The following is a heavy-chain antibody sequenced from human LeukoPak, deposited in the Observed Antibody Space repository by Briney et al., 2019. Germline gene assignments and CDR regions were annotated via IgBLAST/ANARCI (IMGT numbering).Heavy chain of an antibody. V-gene: IGHV4-4*07. CDR1: GGSISSYY. J-gene: IGHJ6*03. CDR2: IYTSGST. Sequence: SETLSLTCTVSGGSISSYYWSWIRQPAGKGLEWIGRIYTSGSTNYNPSLKSRVTMSVDTSKNQFSLKLSSVTAADTAVYYCAREGGDGSGSYYNKPAGPPLPGYYYYYMDVWGKGTTVTISS. CDR3: AREGGDGSGSYYNKPAGPPLPGYYYYYMDV. D-gene: IGHD3-10*01.